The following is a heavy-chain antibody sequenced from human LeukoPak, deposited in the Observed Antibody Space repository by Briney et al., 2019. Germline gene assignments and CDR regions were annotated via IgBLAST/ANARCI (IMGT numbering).Heavy chain of an antibody. CDR2: ISYDGSNK. V-gene: IGHV3-30*18. D-gene: IGHD1-26*01. Sequence: GGSLRLSCAASGFTFSSYGMHWVRQAPGKGLEWVAVISYDGSNKYYADSVKGRFTISRDNSKNTLYLQMNSLRAEDTAVYYCAKDGGLVGATNYYYYMDVWGKGTTVTVSS. CDR3: AKDGGLVGATNYYYYMDV. J-gene: IGHJ6*03. CDR1: GFTFSSYG.